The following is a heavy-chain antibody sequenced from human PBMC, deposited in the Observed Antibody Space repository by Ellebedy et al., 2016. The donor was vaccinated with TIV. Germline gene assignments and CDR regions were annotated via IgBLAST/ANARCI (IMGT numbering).Heavy chain of an antibody. J-gene: IGHJ4*02. CDR2: ISGSGGST. CDR3: AKEGWIQLSYFDY. CDR1: GFTFSSYA. Sequence: GGSLRLSXAASGFTFSSYAMSWVRQAPGKGLEWVSAISGSGGSTYYADSVKGRFTISKDNSKNTLYLQMNSLRAEDTAVYYCAKEGWIQLSYFDYWGQGTLVTVSS. D-gene: IGHD5-18*01. V-gene: IGHV3-23*01.